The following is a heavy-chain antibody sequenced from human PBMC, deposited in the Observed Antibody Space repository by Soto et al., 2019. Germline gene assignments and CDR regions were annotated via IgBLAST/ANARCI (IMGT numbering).Heavy chain of an antibody. J-gene: IGHJ4*02. CDR2: IKKRADGGTA. CDR3: TKGNPYKYDSRGHYY. V-gene: IGHV3-15*01. Sequence: PGGSLRLSCAASGFTFSNAWMNWVRQAPGKGLEWVGRIKKRADGGTADHATPVKGRFTISRDDTKDTLYLQMNSLKTEATAVYYCTKGNPYKYDSRGHYYWGQGTLVTVSS. D-gene: IGHD3-22*01. CDR1: GFTFSNAW.